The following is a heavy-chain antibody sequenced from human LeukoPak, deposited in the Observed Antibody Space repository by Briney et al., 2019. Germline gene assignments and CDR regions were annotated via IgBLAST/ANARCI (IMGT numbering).Heavy chain of an antibody. V-gene: IGHV3-21*01. CDR2: ISSSSSSI. Sequence: GGSLRLSCAASGFTFSTYSMNWVRQAPGKGLEWVSSISSSSSSIYYADSMKGRFTISRDNAKTSLYLQMNSLRAEDTAVYYCARSHSGAQMVRGVRSDAFDIWGQGTMVTVSS. CDR1: GFTFSTYS. J-gene: IGHJ3*02. D-gene: IGHD3-10*01. CDR3: ARSHSGAQMVRGVRSDAFDI.